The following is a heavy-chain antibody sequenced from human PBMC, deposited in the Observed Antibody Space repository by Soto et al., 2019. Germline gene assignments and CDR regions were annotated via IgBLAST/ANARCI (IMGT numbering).Heavy chain of an antibody. D-gene: IGHD3-10*01. Sequence: EVQLLESGGGLVQPGGSLRLSCAASGLTFSSYAMSWVRQAPGKGLEWVSVISGSGGSTYYADSVKGRFTISRDNAKNTLYLQRSCLRAEDTAVYSCAERSSGNWFDPWGQGSLVTVSS. V-gene: IGHV3-23*01. CDR1: GLTFSSYA. J-gene: IGHJ5*02. CDR3: AERSSGNWFDP. CDR2: ISGSGGST.